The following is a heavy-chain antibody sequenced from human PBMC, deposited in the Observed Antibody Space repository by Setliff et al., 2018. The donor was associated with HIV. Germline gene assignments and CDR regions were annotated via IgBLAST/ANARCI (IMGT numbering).Heavy chain of an antibody. V-gene: IGHV1-18*04. D-gene: IGHD2-21*01. J-gene: IGHJ6*03. CDR2: INPYNGNT. CDR1: GYRISDYA. Sequence: ASVKVSCKSSGYRISDYAVTWVRQAPGQGLDWMGRINPYNGNTNYAKKFQGRITLTTDTSTSTAYMEVRSLRSDDTAVYYCARGEGRDGYNLYYYYMDVWGKGTTVTVSS. CDR3: ARGEGRDGYNLYYYYMDV.